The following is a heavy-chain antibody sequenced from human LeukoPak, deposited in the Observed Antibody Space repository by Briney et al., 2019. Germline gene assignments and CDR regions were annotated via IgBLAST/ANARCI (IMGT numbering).Heavy chain of an antibody. J-gene: IGHJ6*03. Sequence: SETLSLTCTVSGYSISSGYYWGWIRQPPGKGLEWIGSIYHSGSTNYNPSLKSRVTISVDTSKNQFSLKLNSLTAADTAVYYCARGGTYIGYMDVWGKGTTVTVSS. CDR2: IYHSGST. CDR1: GYSISSGYY. CDR3: ARGGTYIGYMDV. V-gene: IGHV4-38-2*02. D-gene: IGHD5-12*01.